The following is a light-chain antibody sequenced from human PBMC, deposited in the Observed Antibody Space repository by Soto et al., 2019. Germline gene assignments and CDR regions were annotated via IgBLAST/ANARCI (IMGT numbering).Light chain of an antibody. CDR1: SGSIASNY. J-gene: IGLJ3*02. Sequence: NFMLTQPHSVSESPGKTVTISCTRSSGSIASNYVQLYQQRPGSAPTTVIYEDNQRPSGVPDRFSGSIDSSSNSASLTISGLKTEDEADYYCQSYDSSNHEVFGGGTKLTVL. CDR3: QSYDSSNHEV. V-gene: IGLV6-57*03. CDR2: EDN.